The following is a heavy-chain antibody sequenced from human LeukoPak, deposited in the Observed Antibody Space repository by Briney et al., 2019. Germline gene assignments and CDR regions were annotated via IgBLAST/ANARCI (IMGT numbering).Heavy chain of an antibody. CDR1: GYPFSAHF. CDR2: IDTTTGNP. D-gene: IGHD3-10*01. CDR3: VRGTPTPGMDY. V-gene: IGHV7-4-1*02. Sequence: ASVKVSCKASGYPFSAHFLNWVRQAPGQGLEWMGNIDTTTGNPRYTQDFTGRFVFSLDTSVSTAYFQITSLKVDDTAAYYCVRGTPTPGMDYWGQGTQVTVSS. J-gene: IGHJ4*02.